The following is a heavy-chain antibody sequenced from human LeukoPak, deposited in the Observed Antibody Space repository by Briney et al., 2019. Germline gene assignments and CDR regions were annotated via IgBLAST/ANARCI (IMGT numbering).Heavy chain of an antibody. CDR3: AKGLERESRLDS. Sequence: SNSGGSTYYADSVKGRFTISRDNSKNTLYLQMNSLRAEDTALYYCAKGLERESRLDSWGQGTLVTVSS. J-gene: IGHJ4*02. V-gene: IGHV3-23*01. D-gene: IGHD1-1*01. CDR2: SNSGGST.